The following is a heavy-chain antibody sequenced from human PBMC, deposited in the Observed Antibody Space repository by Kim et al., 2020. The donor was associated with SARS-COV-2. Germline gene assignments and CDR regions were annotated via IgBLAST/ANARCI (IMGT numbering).Heavy chain of an antibody. J-gene: IGHJ4*02. V-gene: IGHV4-34*01. CDR1: GGSFGDYY. Sequence: SETLSLTCGVYGGSFGDYYWTWIRQPPGKGLEWIGEINHGVSTNYNPSLKSRVTISVDTSMNQFSLKLSSVTVADTAVYYCARGGSGIAAAVLYYWGQGT. CDR2: INHGVST. CDR3: ARGGSGIAAAVLYY. D-gene: IGHD6-13*01.